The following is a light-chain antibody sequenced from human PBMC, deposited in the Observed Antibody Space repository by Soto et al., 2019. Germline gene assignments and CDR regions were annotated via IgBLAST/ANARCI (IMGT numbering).Light chain of an antibody. CDR2: SAS. V-gene: IGKV1-39*01. CDR3: QQNFSPFVT. Sequence: DIQMTQSPPSLSASVGDRVTITCRASETITDLLNWYQVKPGKAPKLQIYSASNLQPGVPSRFSGSGYGTDFTLTLSGLQHEDSATYYCQQNFSPFVTFGAGTKVEV. J-gene: IGKJ4*01. CDR1: ETITDL.